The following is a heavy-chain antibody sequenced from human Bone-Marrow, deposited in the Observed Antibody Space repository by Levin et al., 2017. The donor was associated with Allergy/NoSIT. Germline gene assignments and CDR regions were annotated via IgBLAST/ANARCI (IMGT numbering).Heavy chain of an antibody. V-gene: IGHV4-34*01. CDR3: ARRLAVAGPYYFDY. CDR2: INHSGST. J-gene: IGHJ4*02. Sequence: SETLSLTCAVYGGSFSGYYWSWIRQPPGKGLEWIGEINHSGSTNYNPSLKSRVTISVDTSKNQFSLKLSSVTAADTAVYYCARRLAVAGPYYFDYWGQGTLVTVSS. D-gene: IGHD6-19*01. CDR1: GGSFSGYY.